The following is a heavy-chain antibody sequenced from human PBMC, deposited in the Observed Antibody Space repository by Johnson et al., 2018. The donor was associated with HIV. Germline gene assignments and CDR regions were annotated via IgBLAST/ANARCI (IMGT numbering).Heavy chain of an antibody. J-gene: IGHJ3*02. D-gene: IGHD1-26*01. CDR3: ARGGRKWELLGDDAFDI. CDR2: ISSGGSTK. CDR1: GVTFSDYY. Sequence: QVQLVESGGGLVKPGGSLRLSCAASGVTFSDYYMSWIRQAPGKGLEWISYISSGGSTKYYPGSVKGRFTISRENAKNSLYLQMNSLRAGDTVVYYCARGGRKWELLGDDAFDIWGQGTMVTVSS. V-gene: IGHV3-11*04.